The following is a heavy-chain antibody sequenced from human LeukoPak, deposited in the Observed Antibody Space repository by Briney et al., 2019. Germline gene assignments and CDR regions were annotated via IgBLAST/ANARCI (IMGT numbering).Heavy chain of an antibody. CDR1: GGTFSSYA. Sequence: ASVKVSCKASGGTFSSYAISWVRQAPGQGLEWMGWISAYNGNTNYAQKLQGRVTMTTDTSTSTAYMELRSLRSDDTAVYYCARVSIDAFDIWGQGTMVTVSS. J-gene: IGHJ3*02. CDR2: ISAYNGNT. V-gene: IGHV1-18*01. CDR3: ARVSIDAFDI.